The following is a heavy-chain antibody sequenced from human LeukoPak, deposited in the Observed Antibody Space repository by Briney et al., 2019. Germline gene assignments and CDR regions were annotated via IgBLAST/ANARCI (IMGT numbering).Heavy chain of an antibody. J-gene: IGHJ4*02. CDR2: INHSGST. D-gene: IGHD5-12*01. CDR3: ARGRRAYSGRRLRFDC. Sequence: PSETLSLTCAVYGGSFSGYYWSWIRQPPGKGLEWIGEINHSGSTNYNPSLKSRVTISVDTSKNQFSLKLSSVTAADTAVYYCARGRRAYSGRRLRFDCWGQGTLVTVSS. CDR1: GGSFSGYY. V-gene: IGHV4-34*01.